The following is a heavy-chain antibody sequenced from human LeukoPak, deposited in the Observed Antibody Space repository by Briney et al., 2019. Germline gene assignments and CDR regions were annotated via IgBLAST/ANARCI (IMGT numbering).Heavy chain of an antibody. CDR3: ASHSAIFGGIITTEFDY. CDR2: IYTSGST. J-gene: IGHJ4*02. Sequence: SQTLSLTXTVSGGSISSGSYYWSWIRQPAGKGLEWIGRIYTSGSTNYNPSLKSRVTISVDTSKNQFSLKLSSVTAADTAVYYCASHSAIFGGIITTEFDYWGQGTLVTVSS. V-gene: IGHV4-61*02. D-gene: IGHD3-3*01. CDR1: GGSISSGSYY.